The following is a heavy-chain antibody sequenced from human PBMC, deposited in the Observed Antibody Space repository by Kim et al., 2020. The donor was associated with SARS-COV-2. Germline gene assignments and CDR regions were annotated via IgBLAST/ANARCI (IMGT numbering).Heavy chain of an antibody. CDR2: IYHSGST. D-gene: IGHD2-15*01. V-gene: IGHV4-38-2*02. CDR1: GYSISSGYY. J-gene: IGHJ4*02. CDR3: ARDIVRHTSRGDDY. Sequence: SETLSLTCTVSGYSISSGYYWGWIRQPPGKGLEWIGSIYHSGSTYYNPSLKSRVTISVDTSKNQFSLKLSSVTAADTAVYYCARDIVRHTSRGDDYWGQGTLVTVSS.